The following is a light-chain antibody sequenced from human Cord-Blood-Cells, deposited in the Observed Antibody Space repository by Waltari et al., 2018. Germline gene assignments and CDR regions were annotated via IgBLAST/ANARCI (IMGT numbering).Light chain of an antibody. Sequence: QSALTQPASVSGSPGQSITISCTGTSSDVGGYNYVSWYQQHPGKAPKLMIYEVSSRPAGVSNRFSGAKSGNTASLTGSGLQAEDEADYYCSSYTSSSTYVFGTGTKVTVL. CDR1: SSDVGGYNY. V-gene: IGLV2-14*01. CDR3: SSYTSSSTYV. J-gene: IGLJ1*01. CDR2: EVS.